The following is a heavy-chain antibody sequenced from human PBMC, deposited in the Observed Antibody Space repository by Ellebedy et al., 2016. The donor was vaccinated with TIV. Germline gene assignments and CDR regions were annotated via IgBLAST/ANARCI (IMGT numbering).Heavy chain of an antibody. D-gene: IGHD6-19*01. CDR3: ARRPIAVAGTVGGSLDY. Sequence: SETLSLTXTVSGGSISSYYWSWIRQPPGQGLEWIGYIYYSGSTNYNPSLKSRVTISVDTSKNQFSLKLSSVTAADTAVYYCARRPIAVAGTVGGSLDYWGQGTLVTVSS. J-gene: IGHJ4*02. CDR2: IYYSGST. V-gene: IGHV4-59*12. CDR1: GGSISSYY.